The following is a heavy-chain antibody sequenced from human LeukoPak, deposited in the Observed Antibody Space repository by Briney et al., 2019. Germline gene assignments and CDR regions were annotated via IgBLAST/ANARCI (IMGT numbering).Heavy chain of an antibody. CDR3: AKESRIGGPARHYYYMDD. V-gene: IGHV4-4*07. CDR1: GGSISSYY. J-gene: IGHJ6*03. D-gene: IGHD3-22*01. Sequence: SETLSLTCTVSGGSISSYYWSWIRQPAGKGLEWIGRIYTSGSPKYNPSLKSRVTISVDTSKNQFSLKLSSVNAAHTAVYFCAKESRIGGPARHYYYMDDWGKGTTVTVSS. CDR2: IYTSGSP.